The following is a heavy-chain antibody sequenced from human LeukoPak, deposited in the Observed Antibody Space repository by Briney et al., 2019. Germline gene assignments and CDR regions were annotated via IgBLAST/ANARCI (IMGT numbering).Heavy chain of an antibody. D-gene: IGHD6-13*01. CDR1: GGSISSYY. V-gene: IGHV4-59*01. Sequence: SETLSLTCTVSGGSISSYYWSWIRQPPGKGLEWIGYIYYSGSTNYNPSLKSRVTISVDTSKNQFSLKLSSVTAADTAIYYCARSYIEAYGPDAFDIWGQGTMVTLSS. CDR3: ARSYIEAYGPDAFDI. J-gene: IGHJ3*02. CDR2: IYYSGST.